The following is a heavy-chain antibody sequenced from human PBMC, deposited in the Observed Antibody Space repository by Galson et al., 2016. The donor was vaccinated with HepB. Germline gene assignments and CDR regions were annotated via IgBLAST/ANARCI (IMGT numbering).Heavy chain of an antibody. CDR1: GFTFSSYW. J-gene: IGHJ4*02. Sequence: SLRLSCAASGFTFSSYWMTWVRQAPGKGLEWVAHIKHDGSEKYYVDSVKGRFTISRDNSKNTLFLQMNSLRDEDTAVYFCARAAGDYGNDGFPNFDYWGQGTLVTVSS. CDR3: ARAAGDYGNDGFPNFDY. CDR2: IKHDGSEK. V-gene: IGHV3-7*04. D-gene: IGHD4-17*01.